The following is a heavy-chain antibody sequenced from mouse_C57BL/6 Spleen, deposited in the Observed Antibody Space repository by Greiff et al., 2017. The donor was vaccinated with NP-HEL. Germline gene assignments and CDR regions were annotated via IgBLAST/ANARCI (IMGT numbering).Heavy chain of an antibody. V-gene: IGHV1-69*01. CDR1: GYTFTSYW. Sequence: QVQLQQPGAELVMPGASVKLSCKASGYTFTSYWMHWVKQRPGQGLEWIGEIDPSDSYTNYNQKFQGKSTLTVDKSSSTAYMQLSSLTSEDSAVYYCARGGYYGSSYIDYWGQGTTLTVSS. CDR2: IDPSDSYT. D-gene: IGHD1-1*01. CDR3: ARGGYYGSSYIDY. J-gene: IGHJ2*01.